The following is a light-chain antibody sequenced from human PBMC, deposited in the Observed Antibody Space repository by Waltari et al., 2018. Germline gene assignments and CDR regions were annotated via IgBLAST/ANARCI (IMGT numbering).Light chain of an antibody. CDR1: QNINSW. V-gene: IGKV1-5*03. CDR3: QQHSNYWT. Sequence: DIQMTQSPSTLSASVGDSVTITCRASQNINSWLAWYQQKPGKAPKLLIYKASSLESGVPSRFSGSGSGTEFTLTISSLQPDDFATYYCQQHSNYWTFGQGTKVEIK. CDR2: KAS. J-gene: IGKJ1*01.